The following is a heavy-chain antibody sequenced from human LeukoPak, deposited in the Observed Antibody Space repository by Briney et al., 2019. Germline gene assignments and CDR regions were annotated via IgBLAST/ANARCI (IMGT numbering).Heavy chain of an antibody. Sequence: QTGGSLRLSCAASGFSFSSYAMHWVRQAPGKGLEWVAVISYDGRKKHYADTVQGRFTISRDNSKNTLYLQMNSLRAEDTAVYYCAKDQGLLWFGESLSGMDVWGQGTTVTVSS. J-gene: IGHJ6*02. V-gene: IGHV3-30*04. D-gene: IGHD3-10*01. CDR3: AKDQGLLWFGESLSGMDV. CDR2: ISYDGRKK. CDR1: GFSFSSYA.